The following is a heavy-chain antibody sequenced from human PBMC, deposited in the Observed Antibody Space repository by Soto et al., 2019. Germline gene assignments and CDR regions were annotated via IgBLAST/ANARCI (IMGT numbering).Heavy chain of an antibody. CDR3: AKLGDNSGHDHYYYYYGMDG. J-gene: IGHJ6*02. D-gene: IGHD5-12*01. CDR1: GFTFSSYG. V-gene: IGHV3-30*18. CDR2: ISYDGSNK. Sequence: GGSLRLSCAASGFTFSSYGMHWVRQAPGKGLEWVAVISYDGSNKYYADSVKGRFTISRDNSKNTLYLQMNSLRAEDTAVYYCAKLGDNSGHDHYYYYYGMDGWGQGTTVTVSS.